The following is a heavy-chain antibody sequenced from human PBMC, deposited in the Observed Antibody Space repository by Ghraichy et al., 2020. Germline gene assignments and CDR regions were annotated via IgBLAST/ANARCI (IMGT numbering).Heavy chain of an antibody. CDR2: IYYSGST. J-gene: IGHJ6*03. D-gene: IGHD3-3*01. Sequence: SQTLSLTCAVSGGSISSGGYSWSWIRQPPGKGLEWIGYIYYSGSTYYNPSLKSRVTISVDTSKNQFSLKLSSVTAADTAVYYCARGEDYDFWSGYSRTRPYYYYYMDVWGKGTTVTVSS. CDR3: ARGEDYDFWSGYSRTRPYYYYYMDV. V-gene: IGHV4-30-4*07. CDR1: GGSISSGGYS.